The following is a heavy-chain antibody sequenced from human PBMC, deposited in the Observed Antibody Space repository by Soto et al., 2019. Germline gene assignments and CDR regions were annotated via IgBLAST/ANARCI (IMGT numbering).Heavy chain of an antibody. CDR3: ATSLYCSGGSRYSGAFDI. Sequence: ASVKVSCKVSGYTLTELSMHWVRQAPGKGLEWMGGFDPEDGETIYAQKFQGRVTMTEDTSTDTAYMELSSLRSEDTAVYYCATSLYCSGGSRYSGAFDIWGQGTMVTVSS. D-gene: IGHD2-15*01. J-gene: IGHJ3*02. CDR1: GYTLTELS. CDR2: FDPEDGET. V-gene: IGHV1-24*01.